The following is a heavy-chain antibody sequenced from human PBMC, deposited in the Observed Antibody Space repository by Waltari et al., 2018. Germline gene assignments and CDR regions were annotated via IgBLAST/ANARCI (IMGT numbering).Heavy chain of an antibody. V-gene: IGHV4-39*01. CDR1: GGSISSSSYY. CDR2: IYYSGGT. D-gene: IGHD3-10*01. Sequence: QLQLQESGPGLVKPSETLSLTCTVSGGSISSSSYYWGWIRQPPGKGLEWIGSIYYSGGTYYNPSLKRRLTISVDTSKNQFSLKLSSVTSADTAVYYCATPGVVRGPRWGQGTLVTVSS. J-gene: IGHJ4*02. CDR3: ATPGVVRGPR.